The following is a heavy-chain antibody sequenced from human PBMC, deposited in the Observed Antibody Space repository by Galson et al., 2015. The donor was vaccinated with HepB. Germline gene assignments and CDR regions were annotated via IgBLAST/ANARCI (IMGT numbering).Heavy chain of an antibody. Sequence: SLRLSCAASGFTFSSHWMHWVRQGPGKGLVWVSRIYSDGSTTIYADSVKGRFTISRDNAKNTLYLQMDSLRAEDTAVYYCARDRWGSSSSGKLIDYWGQGTLVTVSS. CDR1: GFTFSSHW. D-gene: IGHD6-6*01. CDR3: ARDRWGSSSSGKLIDY. CDR2: IYSDGSTT. J-gene: IGHJ4*02. V-gene: IGHV3-74*01.